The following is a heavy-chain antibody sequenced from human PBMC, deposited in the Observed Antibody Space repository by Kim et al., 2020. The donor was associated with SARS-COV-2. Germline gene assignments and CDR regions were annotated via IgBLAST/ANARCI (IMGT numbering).Heavy chain of an antibody. Sequence: LKRRVSISVDTSRNQFSLKLTSVTAADTAVYYCARGLSGVRGVIPPYFDYWGQGTLVTVSS. V-gene: IGHV4-34*01. J-gene: IGHJ4*02. D-gene: IGHD3-10*01. CDR3: ARGLSGVRGVIPPYFDY.